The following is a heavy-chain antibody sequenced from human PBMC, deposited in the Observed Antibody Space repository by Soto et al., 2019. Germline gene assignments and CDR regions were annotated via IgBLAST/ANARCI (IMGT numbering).Heavy chain of an antibody. Sequence: ASVKVSCKASGYNFKDYGISWVRQAPGQGLEWLGWITTYNGATKYAQRFQGRVTMTVDTSTSAAYMDLRSLRSDDTAVYFCVRGYHDRLNDRYEYYFDYWGQGTLVTVSS. D-gene: IGHD3-16*02. CDR3: VRGYHDRLNDRYEYYFDY. V-gene: IGHV1-18*01. J-gene: IGHJ4*02. CDR2: ITTYNGAT. CDR1: GYNFKDYG.